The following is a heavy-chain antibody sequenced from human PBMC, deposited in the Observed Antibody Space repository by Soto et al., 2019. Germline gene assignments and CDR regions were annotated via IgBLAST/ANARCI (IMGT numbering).Heavy chain of an antibody. V-gene: IGHV3-23*01. J-gene: IGHJ3*02. CDR2: ISGSGGST. D-gene: IGHD3-22*01. Sequence: GASVKVSCAASGFTFSSYAMSWVRQAPGKGLEWVSAISGSGGSTYYADSVKGRFTISRDNSKNTLYLQMDSLRAEDTAVYYCAKFHLYYYDSSGFDAFDIWGQGTMVTVSS. CDR3: AKFHLYYYDSSGFDAFDI. CDR1: GFTFSSYA.